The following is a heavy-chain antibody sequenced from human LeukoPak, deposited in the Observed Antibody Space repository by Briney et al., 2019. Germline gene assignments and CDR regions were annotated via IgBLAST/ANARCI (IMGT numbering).Heavy chain of an antibody. CDR2: IYTSGST. CDR1: GGSISSYY. CDR3: ARDELVATRSGYNWFDP. D-gene: IGHD5-12*01. V-gene: IGHV4-4*07. J-gene: IGHJ5*02. Sequence: SETLSLTCTVSGGSISSYYWSWIRQPAGKGLEWIGRIYTSGSTNYNPSLKSRVTISVDTSKNQFSLKLSSVTAADTAVYYCARDELVATRSGYNWFDPWGQGTLVTVSS.